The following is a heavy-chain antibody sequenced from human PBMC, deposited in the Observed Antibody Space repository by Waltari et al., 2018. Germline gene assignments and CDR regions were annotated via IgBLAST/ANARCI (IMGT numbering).Heavy chain of an antibody. CDR3: ARGRYSGYDYYYYYMDV. CDR2: IIPILGIA. CDR1: GGTFSSYA. Sequence: QVQLVQSGAEVKKPGSSVKVSCKASGGTFSSYAISWVRQAPGQGRGWMGGIIPILGIANYAQKFQGRVTITADKSTSTAYMELSSLRSEDTAVYYCARGRYSGYDYYYYYMDVWGKGTTVTVSS. D-gene: IGHD5-12*01. V-gene: IGHV1-69*10. J-gene: IGHJ6*03.